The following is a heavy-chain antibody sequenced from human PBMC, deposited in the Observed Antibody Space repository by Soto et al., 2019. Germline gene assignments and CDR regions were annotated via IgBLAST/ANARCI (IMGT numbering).Heavy chain of an antibody. CDR2: IWTSGST. Sequence: EVHLVESGGGLIQPGGSLRLSCEASGFTFSSNDMNWVRQAPWKGLEWVSLIWTSGSTAYADSVKGRFTISSDNSKSALYLHMSSLRAEDTAVYYCATRPLLRGAPWGQGTMVTVSS. V-gene: IGHV3-53*01. CDR3: ATRPLLRGAP. J-gene: IGHJ3*01. CDR1: GFTFSSND. D-gene: IGHD3-16*01.